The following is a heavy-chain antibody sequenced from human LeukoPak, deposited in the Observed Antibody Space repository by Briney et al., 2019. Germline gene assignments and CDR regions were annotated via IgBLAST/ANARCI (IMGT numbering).Heavy chain of an antibody. J-gene: IGHJ5*02. CDR2: INHSGST. D-gene: IGHD2-21*02. CDR1: GGSFSGYY. CDR3: ARRLHIVVVTAVRRGSWFDP. Sequence: SETLSLTCAVYGGSFSGYYWSWIRQPPGKGLEWIGEINHSGSTSYNPSLKSRVTISVDTSKNQFSLKLSSVTAADTAVYYCARRLHIVVVTAVRRGSWFDPWGQGTLVTVSS. V-gene: IGHV4-34*01.